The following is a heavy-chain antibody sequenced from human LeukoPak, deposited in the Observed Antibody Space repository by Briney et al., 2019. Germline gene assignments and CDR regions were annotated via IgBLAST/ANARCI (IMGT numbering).Heavy chain of an antibody. J-gene: IGHJ5*02. CDR1: GGTFSSYA. V-gene: IGHV1-69*01. CDR2: IIPIFGTA. Sequence: SVKVSCKAAGGTFSSYAISWVRQAPGQGLEWVGGIIPIFGTANYAQKFQGRVTITADESTSTAYMELSSLRSEDTAVYYCARVGLAAAGPQDYNWFDPWGQGTLVTASS. D-gene: IGHD6-13*01. CDR3: ARVGLAAAGPQDYNWFDP.